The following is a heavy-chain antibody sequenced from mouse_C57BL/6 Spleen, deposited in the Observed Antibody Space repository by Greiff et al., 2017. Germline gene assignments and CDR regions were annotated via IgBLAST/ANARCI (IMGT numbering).Heavy chain of an antibody. Sequence: VQLQQSGPELVKPGASVKISCKASGYTFTDYYINWVKQRPGQGLEWIGLIIPGSGSTYYNEKVKGKATLTVDKSSSTAYMLLSSLTSEDSAVYFCARDDYGNYGWYFDVWGTGTTVTVSS. J-gene: IGHJ1*03. CDR1: GYTFTDYY. CDR3: ARDDYGNYGWYFDV. D-gene: IGHD2-1*01. V-gene: IGHV1-75*01. CDR2: IIPGSGST.